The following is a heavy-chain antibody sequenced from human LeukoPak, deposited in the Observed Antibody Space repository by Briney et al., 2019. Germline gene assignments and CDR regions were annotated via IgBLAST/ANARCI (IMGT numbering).Heavy chain of an antibody. CDR1: GGSISSYY. D-gene: IGHD3-16*01. V-gene: IGHV4-59*01. CDR2: IYYSGST. Sequence: PSETLSLTCTVSGGSISSYYWSWIRQPPGKGLEWIGYIYYSGSTNYNPSLKSRVTISVDTSKNQFSLKLSSVTAADTAVYYCAINYDYVWGSFWGQGTLVTVSS. CDR3: AINYDYVWGSF. J-gene: IGHJ4*02.